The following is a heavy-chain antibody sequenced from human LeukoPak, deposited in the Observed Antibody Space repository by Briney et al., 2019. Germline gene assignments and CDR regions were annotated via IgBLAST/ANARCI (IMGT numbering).Heavy chain of an antibody. CDR2: IIPIFGTA. CDR3: ARGRGGGEDY. Sequence: ASVKVSCKASGGTFSSYAISWVRQAPGQGLEWMGGIIPIFGTANYAQKFQGRVTMTRNTSISTAYMELSSLRSEDTAVYYCARGRGGGEDYWGQGTLVTVSS. CDR1: GGTFSSYA. V-gene: IGHV1-69*05. J-gene: IGHJ4*02. D-gene: IGHD7-27*01.